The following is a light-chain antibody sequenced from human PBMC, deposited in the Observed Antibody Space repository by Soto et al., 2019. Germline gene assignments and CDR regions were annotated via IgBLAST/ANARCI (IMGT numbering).Light chain of an antibody. CDR3: HQSYSTPLFY. CDR2: AAS. V-gene: IGKV1-39*01. J-gene: IGKJ3*01. Sequence: DIQMTQSPSSLSASVGDRVTITCRASQSISSYLNWYQQKPGKAPKLPIYAASSLQSGVPSRSSGSGSGSAFTLTISSLQPEEFATYDCHQSYSTPLFYFGPGTKVDIK. CDR1: QSISSY.